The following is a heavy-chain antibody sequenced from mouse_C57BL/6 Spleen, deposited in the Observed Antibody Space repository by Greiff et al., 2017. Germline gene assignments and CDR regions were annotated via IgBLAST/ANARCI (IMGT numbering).Heavy chain of an antibody. D-gene: IGHD3-2*02. CDR3: AKAAQVYYFDY. Sequence: VPLHPPGAQLVKPGASVKMSCKASGYTFTSYWITWVKQRPGQGLEWIGDIYPGSGSTNYNEKFKSKATLTVDTSSSTAYMQLSSLTSEDSAVYYCAKAAQVYYFDYWGQGTTLTVSS. CDR1: GYTFTSYW. V-gene: IGHV1-55*01. J-gene: IGHJ2*01. CDR2: IYPGSGST.